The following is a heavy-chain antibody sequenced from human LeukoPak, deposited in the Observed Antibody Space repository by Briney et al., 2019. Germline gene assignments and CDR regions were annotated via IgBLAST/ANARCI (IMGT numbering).Heavy chain of an antibody. CDR3: TGLKGTGWPIDY. D-gene: IGHD6-19*01. CDR1: GFTFGDYA. V-gene: IGHV3-49*03. CDR2: IRSKAYGGTT. J-gene: IGHJ4*02. Sequence: SGGSLRRYCTASGFTFGDYAMSWFRQAPGKGLECVGFIRSKAYGGTTEYAASVKGRFTISRDDSKSIAYLQMNGLKTDDTAVYYCTGLKGTGWPIDYWGQGTLVTVSS.